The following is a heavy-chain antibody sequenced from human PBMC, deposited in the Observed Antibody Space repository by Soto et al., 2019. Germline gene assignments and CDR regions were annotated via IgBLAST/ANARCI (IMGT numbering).Heavy chain of an antibody. CDR3: TRDPLYYGSGYHGMDV. V-gene: IGHV3-49*03. CDR2: IRSKAYGGTT. J-gene: IGHJ6*02. Sequence: PGGSLRLSCTASGFTFDDYAMSWFRQAPGKGLEWVGFIRSKAYGGTTEYAASVKGRFTISRDDSKSIAYLQMNSLKTEDTAVYYCTRDPLYYGSGYHGMDVWGQGTTVTVSS. CDR1: GFTFDDYA. D-gene: IGHD3-10*01.